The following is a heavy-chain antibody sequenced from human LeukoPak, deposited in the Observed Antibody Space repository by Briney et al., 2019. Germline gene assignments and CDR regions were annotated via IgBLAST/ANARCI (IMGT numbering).Heavy chain of an antibody. CDR3: ARDTVPAAPSFDY. CDR2: INPSGGST. CDR1: GYTFTSYY. D-gene: IGHD2-2*01. V-gene: IGHV1-46*01. Sequence: ASVKVSCKASGYTFTSYYMHWVRQAPGQGLEWMGIINPSGGSTSHEQKFQGRVTMTRETSTSTVYMELSSLRSEDTAVYYCARDTVPAAPSFDYWGQGTLVTVSS. J-gene: IGHJ4*02.